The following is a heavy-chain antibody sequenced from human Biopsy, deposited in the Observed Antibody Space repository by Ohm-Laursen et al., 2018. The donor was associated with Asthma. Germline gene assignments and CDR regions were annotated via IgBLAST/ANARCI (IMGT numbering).Heavy chain of an antibody. D-gene: IGHD3-22*01. CDR1: GMPFSRAS. CDR2: VSFDGSYT. J-gene: IGHJ5*02. CDR3: AKITTDRQKANNWFDP. V-gene: IGHV3-30*18. Sequence: PLRLSCAASGMPFSRASIHWVRQAPGKGLEWMALVSFDGSYTYYSASAQGRFTIARDNSRHTVYLHMNSLRVEDTAVYFCAKITTDRQKANNWFDPWGQGTLVTVSS.